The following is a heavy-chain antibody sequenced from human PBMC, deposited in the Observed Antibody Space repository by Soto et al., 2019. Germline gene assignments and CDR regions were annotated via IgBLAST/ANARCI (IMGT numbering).Heavy chain of an antibody. J-gene: IGHJ4*02. CDR3: ARHHSSTWYSPFDY. Sequence: QVQLVQSGAEVKKPGSSVKVSCKASGGTFSSYAISWVRQAPGQGLEWMGGIIPFFGTTNYAQKFQDRVTITADESTSTAYMELTNLRSEETAVYYCARHHSSTWYSPFDYWGQGTLVTVSS. CDR2: IIPFFGTT. V-gene: IGHV1-69*01. CDR1: GGTFSSYA. D-gene: IGHD6-13*01.